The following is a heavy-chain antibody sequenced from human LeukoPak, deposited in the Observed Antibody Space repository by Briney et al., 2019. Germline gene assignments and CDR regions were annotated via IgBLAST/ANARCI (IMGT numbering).Heavy chain of an antibody. CDR1: GFTFRSYA. D-gene: IGHD6-13*01. V-gene: IGHV3-23*01. CDR3: ARDGPAAGLYFDY. J-gene: IGHJ4*02. CDR2: VSGSGGST. Sequence: GGSLRLSCAASGFTFRSYAMTWVRQAPGKGLEWVSAVSGSGGSTYYANSVKGRFTISRDNSKNTLYLQMNSLRAEDTAVYYCARDGPAAGLYFDYWGQGMLVTVSS.